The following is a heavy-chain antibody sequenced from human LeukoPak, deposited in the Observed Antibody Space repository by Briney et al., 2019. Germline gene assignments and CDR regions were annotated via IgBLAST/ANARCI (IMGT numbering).Heavy chain of an antibody. D-gene: IGHD3-3*01. CDR2: MTGSGDST. J-gene: IGHJ4*02. CDR1: GFTFSSYS. CDR3: AKRHDFWSGYLDC. Sequence: GGSLRLSCAASGFTFSSYSMIWVRQAPGKGLEWVSAMTGSGDSTYSADSVKGRFTISRDNSKNTLYLQMNSLRAEDTAVYYCAKRHDFWSGYLDCWGQGTLVTVSS. V-gene: IGHV3-23*01.